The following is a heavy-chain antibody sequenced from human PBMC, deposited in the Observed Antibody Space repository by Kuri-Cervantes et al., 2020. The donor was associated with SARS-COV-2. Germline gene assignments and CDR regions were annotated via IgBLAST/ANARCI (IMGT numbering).Heavy chain of an antibody. D-gene: IGHD3-3*01. J-gene: IGHJ4*02. Sequence: ASVKVSCKASGYTFTGYYMYWVRQAPGQGLEWMGRINPNSGGTNYAQKFQGRVTITRDTSASTAYMELSSLRSEDTAVYYCARDPQNYDFWSGYYPLDYWGQGTLVTVSS. V-gene: IGHV1-2*06. CDR3: ARDPQNYDFWSGYYPLDY. CDR2: INPNSGGT. CDR1: GYTFTGYY.